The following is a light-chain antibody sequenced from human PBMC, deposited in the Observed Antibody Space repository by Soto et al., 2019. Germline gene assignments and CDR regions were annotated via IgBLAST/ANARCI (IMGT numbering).Light chain of an antibody. J-gene: IGKJ4*01. V-gene: IGKV1-39*01. Sequence: DIQMTQSPASLSASVGDSCTITSPASQSITTYLNWYRQKPGKAPKLLIYAASSLQSGVPSRFSGSGSETEFTLSISSLQPEDFATYFCQQIYSAPLTFGGGTKVDI. CDR3: QQIYSAPLT. CDR1: QSITTY. CDR2: AAS.